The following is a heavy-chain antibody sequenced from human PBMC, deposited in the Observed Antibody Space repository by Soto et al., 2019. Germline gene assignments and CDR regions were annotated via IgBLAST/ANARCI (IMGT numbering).Heavy chain of an antibody. D-gene: IGHD4-17*01. CDR3: ATLTTVTTILRYYYGMDV. V-gene: IGHV1-24*01. J-gene: IGHJ6*02. CDR1: GYTLTELS. CDR2: FDPEDGET. Sequence: ASVKVSCKVSGYTLTELSMHWVRQAPGKGLEWMGGFDPEDGETIYAQKFQGRVTMTEDPSTDTAYMELSSLRSEDTAVYYCATLTTVTTILRYYYGMDVWGQGTTVTVSS.